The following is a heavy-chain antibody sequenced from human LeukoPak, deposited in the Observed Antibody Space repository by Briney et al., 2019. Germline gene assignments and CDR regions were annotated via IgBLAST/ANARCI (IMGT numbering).Heavy chain of an antibody. Sequence: ASVKVSCKASGFTFGSYGISWVRQAPGQGLEWMGWINPNSGGTNYAQKFQGRVTMTRDTSISTAYMELSRLRSDDTAVYYCARARRYYYGSGSYYYYYMDVWGKGTTVTVSS. CDR3: ARARRYYYGSGSYYYYYMDV. V-gene: IGHV1-2*02. CDR2: INPNSGGT. CDR1: GFTFGSYG. J-gene: IGHJ6*03. D-gene: IGHD3-10*01.